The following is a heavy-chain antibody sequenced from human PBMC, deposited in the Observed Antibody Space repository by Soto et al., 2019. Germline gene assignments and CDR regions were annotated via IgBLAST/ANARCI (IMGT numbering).Heavy chain of an antibody. D-gene: IGHD2-2*01. Sequence: GGSLRLSCAASGFTVSSNYMSWVRQAPGKGLEWVSVIYSGGSTYYADSVKGRFTISRDNSKNTLYLQMNSLRAEDTAVYYCARDLEVVPAAIGPGGYYYGMDVWGQGTTVTVSS. CDR3: ARDLEVVPAAIGPGGYYYGMDV. J-gene: IGHJ6*02. CDR1: GFTVSSNY. CDR2: IYSGGST. V-gene: IGHV3-53*01.